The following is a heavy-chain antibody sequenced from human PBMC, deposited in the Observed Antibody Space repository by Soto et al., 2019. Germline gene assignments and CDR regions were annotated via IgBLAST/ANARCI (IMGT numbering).Heavy chain of an antibody. D-gene: IGHD3-16*01. V-gene: IGHV1-24*01. Sequence: ASVKVSCKVSGYTLTELSIHWVRQAPGKGLEWMGGFDPEDGETIYAQKFQGRVTMTKDTSISTAYMELSSLRSEDTAVYYCARSDSVSSTMDAWGQGTTLTVSS. CDR1: GYTLTELS. CDR3: ARSDSVSSTMDA. J-gene: IGHJ6*02. CDR2: FDPEDGET.